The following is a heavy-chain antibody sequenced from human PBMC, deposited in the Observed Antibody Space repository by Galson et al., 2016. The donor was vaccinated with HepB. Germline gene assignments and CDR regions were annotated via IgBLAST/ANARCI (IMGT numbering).Heavy chain of an antibody. Sequence: SLRLSCAASGFTFSRYGIHWVRQAPGKGLEWVAVISYDGRIKYYADSVKGRFTISRDNSKNTLFLQMNSLRPDDTAVYYCGRAQWIPARRAAYFDYWGQGILVTVSS. J-gene: IGHJ4*02. CDR2: ISYDGRIK. V-gene: IGHV3-30*03. CDR3: GRAQWIPARRAAYFDY. CDR1: GFTFSRYG. D-gene: IGHD5-18*01.